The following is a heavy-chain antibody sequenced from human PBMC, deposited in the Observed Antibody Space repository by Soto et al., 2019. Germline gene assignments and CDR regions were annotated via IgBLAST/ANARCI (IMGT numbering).Heavy chain of an antibody. V-gene: IGHV4-4*02. D-gene: IGHD7-27*01. CDR3: AREGDSNWGSGPFDI. Sequence: QMQLQESGPGVVRPSEILTLTCGASGGSISSSNWWTWVRQSPGKGLEWIGEVYHNGRTNYNSSLRSRVFISIDTSVNKFYLKLSSVTAADTAVYYCAREGDSNWGSGPFDIWGHGTVVLVSA. J-gene: IGHJ3*02. CDR2: VYHNGRT. CDR1: GGSISSSNW.